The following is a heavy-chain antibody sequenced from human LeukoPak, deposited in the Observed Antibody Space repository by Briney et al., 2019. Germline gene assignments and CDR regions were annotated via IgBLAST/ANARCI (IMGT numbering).Heavy chain of an antibody. CDR1: GFTFSSYG. V-gene: IGHV3-30*18. Sequence: PGGSLRLSCAASGFTFSSYGMHGVRQAPGKGLEWVAVISYDGSNKYYADSVKGRFTISRDNSKNTLYLQMNSLRAEDTAVYYCAKDLAPDHYYYGMDVWGQGTTVTVSS. D-gene: IGHD3-16*01. J-gene: IGHJ6*02. CDR3: AKDLAPDHYYYGMDV. CDR2: ISYDGSNK.